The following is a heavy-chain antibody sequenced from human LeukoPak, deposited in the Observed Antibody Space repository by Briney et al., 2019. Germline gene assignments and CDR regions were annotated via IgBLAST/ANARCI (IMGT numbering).Heavy chain of an antibody. V-gene: IGHV4-34*01. D-gene: IGHD5-12*01. CDR2: INHSGST. J-gene: IGHJ4*02. Sequence: PSETLSLTCTVSGGSISSYYWSWIRQPPGKGLEWIGEINHSGSTNYNPSLKSRVTISVDTSKNQFSLKLSSVTAADTAVYYCARRKWLRLGGDFDYWGQGTLVTVSS. CDR1: GGSISSYY. CDR3: ARRKWLRLGGDFDY.